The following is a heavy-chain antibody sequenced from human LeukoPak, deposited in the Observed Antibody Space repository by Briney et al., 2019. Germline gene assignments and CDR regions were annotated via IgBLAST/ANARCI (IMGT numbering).Heavy chain of an antibody. CDR3: ARRGGFWSGYRIFDY. Sequence: GASVKVSCKASGYTFTGYYMHWVRQAPGQGLEWMGWMNPNSGNTGYAQKFQGRVTITRNTSISTAYMELSSLRSEDTAVYYCARRGGFWSGYRIFDYWGQGTLVTVSS. CDR2: MNPNSGNT. D-gene: IGHD3-3*01. V-gene: IGHV1-8*03. J-gene: IGHJ4*02. CDR1: GYTFTGYY.